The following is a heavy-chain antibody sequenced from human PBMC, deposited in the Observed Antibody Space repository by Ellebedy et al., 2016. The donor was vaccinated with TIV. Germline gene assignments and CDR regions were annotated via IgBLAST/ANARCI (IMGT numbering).Heavy chain of an antibody. CDR2: IWSDGSNK. D-gene: IGHD1-26*01. V-gene: IGHV3-33*08. CDR3: ARHAVGEGATLEY. CDR1: GFSFSSYG. Sequence: GESLKISCAASGFSFSSYGMHWVRQAPGKGLEWVAVIWSDGSNKYYADSVKGRFTISRDNSKNTLYLQMNSLRAEDTAVYYCARHAVGEGATLEYWGQGTLVTDSS. J-gene: IGHJ4*02.